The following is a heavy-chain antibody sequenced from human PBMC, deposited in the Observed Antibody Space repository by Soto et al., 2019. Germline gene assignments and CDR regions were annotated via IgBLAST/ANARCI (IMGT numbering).Heavy chain of an antibody. Sequence: ASVKVSCKASGYTFTSYGISWVRQAPGQGLEWMGWISAYNGNTNYAQKLQGRVTMTTDTSTSTAYMELRSLRSDDTAVYYCARQRAVAGIVVWFDPWGQGTLVTVSS. D-gene: IGHD6-19*01. V-gene: IGHV1-18*01. CDR3: ARQRAVAGIVVWFDP. CDR1: GYTFTSYG. CDR2: ISAYNGNT. J-gene: IGHJ5*02.